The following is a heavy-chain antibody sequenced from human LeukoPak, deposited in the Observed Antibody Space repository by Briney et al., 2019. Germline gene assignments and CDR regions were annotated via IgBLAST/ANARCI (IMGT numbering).Heavy chain of an antibody. V-gene: IGHV4-59*01. CDR2: IYYSGST. CDR3: ARGLRVGATWGTNWFDP. CDR1: GGSISSYY. J-gene: IGHJ5*02. Sequence: SETLSLTCTVSGGSISSYYWSWIRQPPGKGLEWIGYIYYSGSTNYNPSLKSRVTISVDTSKNQFSLKLSSVTAADTAAYYCARGLRVGATWGTNWFDPWGQGTLVTVSS. D-gene: IGHD1-26*01.